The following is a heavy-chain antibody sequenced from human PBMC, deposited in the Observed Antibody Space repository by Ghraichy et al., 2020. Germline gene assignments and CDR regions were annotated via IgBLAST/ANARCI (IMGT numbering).Heavy chain of an antibody. CDR3: ARGHCNPTTSYPPGE. J-gene: IGHJ4*02. D-gene: IGHD2/OR15-2a*01. CDR2: MYHSGNT. V-gene: IGHV4-38-2*01. CDR1: GESITSGFY. Sequence: GTLRLSCAVSGESITSGFYWGWIRQSPGKGLEFIGSMYHSGNTYYNPSLKSRVTLSVDTSKNRFSLNLNSVTAADTAVYYCARGHCNPTTSYPPGEWGQGTLVTVSS.